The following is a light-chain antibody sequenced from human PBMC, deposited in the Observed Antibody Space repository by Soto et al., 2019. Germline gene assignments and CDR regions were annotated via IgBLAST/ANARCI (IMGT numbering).Light chain of an antibody. CDR3: QQYGSSPGT. CDR1: QSVSSSY. J-gene: IGKJ1*01. CDR2: GAS. V-gene: IGKV3-20*01. Sequence: EIVLTQSPGTLSLSPGERATLSCRASQSVSSSYLAWYQQKPGQAPRLLIYGASIRATGIPDRFSGSGSGTYFPLTISRLAPEDFAFYYCQQYGSSPGTFGQGTKVEIK.